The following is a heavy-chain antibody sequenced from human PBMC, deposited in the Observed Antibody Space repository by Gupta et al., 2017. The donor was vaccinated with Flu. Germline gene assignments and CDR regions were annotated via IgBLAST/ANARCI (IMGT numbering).Heavy chain of an antibody. Sequence: EVQLVESGGGLVQPGGSLRLSCAASGFTFSHHWMHWVRQRPGERPVWVSRISGDETIMNYADSVRGRFTISRDNAKNTLYLEMTSLRPEDTALYYCRSFSSYYSSIIDSWGQGTLVTVSS. CDR3: RSFSSYYSSIIDS. V-gene: IGHV3-74*01. J-gene: IGHJ4*02. D-gene: IGHD3-22*01. CDR2: ISGDETIM. CDR1: GFTFSHHW.